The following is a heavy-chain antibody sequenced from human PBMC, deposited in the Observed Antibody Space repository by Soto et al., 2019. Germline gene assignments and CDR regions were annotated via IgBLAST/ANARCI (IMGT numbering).Heavy chain of an antibody. CDR3: ARDVAVAGLDY. CDR2: IWYDGSNK. V-gene: IGHV3-33*01. CDR1: GFTFSSYG. Sequence: QVQLVESGGGVVQPGRSLRLSCAASGFTFSSYGMHWVRQAPGKGLEWVAVIWYDGSNKYYADSVKGRFTISRDNSKNTLDLQMNSLRAEDTAVYYCARDVAVAGLDYWGQGTLVTVSS. J-gene: IGHJ4*02. D-gene: IGHD6-19*01.